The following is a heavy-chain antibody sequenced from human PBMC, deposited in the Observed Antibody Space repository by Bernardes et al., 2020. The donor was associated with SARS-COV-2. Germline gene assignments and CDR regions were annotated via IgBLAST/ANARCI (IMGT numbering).Heavy chain of an antibody. CDR3: ARFYYDSSGYYRPFDF. CDR2: IYYSGST. CDR1: GGSISSYY. D-gene: IGHD3-22*01. V-gene: IGHV4-59*01. J-gene: IGHJ4*02. Sequence: SETLSLTCTVSGGSISSYYWSWIRQPPGKGLEWIGYIYYSGSTNYNPSLKSRVTISVDTSKNQFSLKLSSVTAADTAVYYCARFYYDSSGYYRPFDFWGQGTLVIVSS.